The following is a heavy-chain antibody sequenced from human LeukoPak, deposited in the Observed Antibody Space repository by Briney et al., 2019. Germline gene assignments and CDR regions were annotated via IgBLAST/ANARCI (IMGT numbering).Heavy chain of an antibody. V-gene: IGHV4-34*01. D-gene: IGHD6-19*01. CDR3: AREEASIAVAGTVPNFDY. J-gene: IGHJ4*02. Sequence: SETLSLTCAVYGGSFSGYYWSWIRQPPGKGLEWIGEINHSGSTNYNPSLKSRVTISVGTSKNQFSLKLSSVTAADTAVYYRAREEASIAVAGTVPNFDYWGQGTLVTVSS. CDR1: GGSFSGYY. CDR2: INHSGST.